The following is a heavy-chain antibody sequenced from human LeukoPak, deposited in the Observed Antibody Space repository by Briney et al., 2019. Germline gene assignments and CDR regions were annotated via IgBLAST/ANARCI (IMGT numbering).Heavy chain of an antibody. Sequence: PGGSLRLSCAASGFTFSSYSVNWVRQAPGKGLEWVSSISSSSSYIYYADSVKGRFTISRDNAKNSLYLQMNSLRAEDTAVYYCASDIVVVPAATYGMDVWAKGPRSPSP. CDR2: ISSSSSYI. V-gene: IGHV3-21*01. D-gene: IGHD2-2*01. J-gene: IGHJ6*02. CDR1: GFTFSSYS. CDR3: ASDIVVVPAATYGMDV.